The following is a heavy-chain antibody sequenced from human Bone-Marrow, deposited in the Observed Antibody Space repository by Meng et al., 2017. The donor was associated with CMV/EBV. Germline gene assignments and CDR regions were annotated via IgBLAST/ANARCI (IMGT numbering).Heavy chain of an antibody. J-gene: IGHJ6*02. CDR2: INWNGGST. CDR3: ARGSGGYYYYGMDV. Sequence: GESLKISCAASGFTFSSYSMNWVRQAPGKGLEWVSGINWNGGSTGYADSVKGRFTISRDNAKNSLYLQMNSLRAEDTALYYCARGSGGYYYYGMDVWGQGTTVTVSS. V-gene: IGHV3-20*04. D-gene: IGHD3-3*01. CDR1: GFTFSSYS.